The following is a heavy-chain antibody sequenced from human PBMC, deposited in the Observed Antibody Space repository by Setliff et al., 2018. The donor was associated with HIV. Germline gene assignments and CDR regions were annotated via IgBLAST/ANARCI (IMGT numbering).Heavy chain of an antibody. J-gene: IGHJ4*02. CDR1: GFTFSSYS. CDR2: MYYSGST. V-gene: IGHV4-39*07. CDR3: ARVFVDTAVLRVLEYYFDS. Sequence: GSLRLSCAASGFTFSSYSMHWVRQAPGKGLEWIGSMYYSGSTYYTPSLKSRITISLDTSKNQFSLRMRSVTAADTAVYYCARVFVDTAVLRVLEYYFDSWGRGTLVTVSS. D-gene: IGHD5-18*01.